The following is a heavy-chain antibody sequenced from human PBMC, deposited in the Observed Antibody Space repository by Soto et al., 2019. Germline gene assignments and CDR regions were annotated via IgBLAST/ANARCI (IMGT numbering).Heavy chain of an antibody. D-gene: IGHD2-2*02. Sequence: SETLSLTCTVSGGSISSSIYYGVWIRQPPGKGLEWIGSIYYSGSTYYNPSLKSRVTISVDTSKNQFSLKLSSVTAADTAVYYCARHGAGYTAGGNWFDPWGQGTLVTVSS. CDR3: ARHGAGYTAGGNWFDP. J-gene: IGHJ5*02. CDR1: GGSISSSIYY. V-gene: IGHV4-39*01. CDR2: IYYSGST.